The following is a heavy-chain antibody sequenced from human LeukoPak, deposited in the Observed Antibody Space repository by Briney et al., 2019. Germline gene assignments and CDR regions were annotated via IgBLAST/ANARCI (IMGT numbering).Heavy chain of an antibody. CDR2: INHSGST. V-gene: IGHV4-34*01. D-gene: IGHD5-18*01. Sequence: SETLSLTCAVYGGSFSGYCWSWIRQPPGKGLEWIGEINHSGSTNYNPSLKSRVTISVDTSKNQFSLKLSSVTAADTAVYYCARERVYSYGGFDYWGQGTLVTVSS. CDR1: GGSFSGYC. CDR3: ARERVYSYGGFDY. J-gene: IGHJ4*02.